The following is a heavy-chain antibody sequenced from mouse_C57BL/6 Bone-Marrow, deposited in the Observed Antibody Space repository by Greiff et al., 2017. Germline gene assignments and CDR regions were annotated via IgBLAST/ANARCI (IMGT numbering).Heavy chain of an antibody. J-gene: IGHJ2*01. CDR3: ARADGIYFGD. CDR2: ISSGGSYT. D-gene: IGHD2-1*01. CDR1: GFTFSSYG. Sequence: EVKLVESGGDLVKPGGSLKLSCAASGFTFSSYGMSWVRQTPDKRLEWVATISSGGSYTYYPDSVKGRFTISRDNAKNTLYLQMSSLKSEDTAMYYCARADGIYFGDWGKGTTLTV. V-gene: IGHV5-6*01.